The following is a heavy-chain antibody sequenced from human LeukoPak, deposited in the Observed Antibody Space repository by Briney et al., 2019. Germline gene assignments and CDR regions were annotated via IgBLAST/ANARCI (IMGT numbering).Heavy chain of an antibody. CDR2: INPNSGGT. J-gene: IGHJ5*02. CDR3: ARDSVPAAMPGWFDP. D-gene: IGHD2-2*01. CDR1: GYTFTGYY. V-gene: IGHV1-2*02. Sequence: ASVKVSCKASGYTFTGYYMHWVRQAPGQGLEWMGWINPNSGGTNYAQKFQGRVTMTRDTSISTAYMELSRLRSDDTAVYYCARDSVPAAMPGWFDPWGQGTLVTVSS.